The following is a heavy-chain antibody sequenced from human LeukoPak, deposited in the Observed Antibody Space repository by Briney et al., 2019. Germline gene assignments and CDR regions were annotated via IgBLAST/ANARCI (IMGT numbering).Heavy chain of an antibody. V-gene: IGHV4-4*07. D-gene: IGHD1-26*01. Sequence: PSETLSLTCTVSGGSLSSYYWSWIRQPAGKGLEWIGRIYTSGSTNYNPSLTSRVTMSVDTSKNQFSLNLSSVTSAETDVYYCTSEGIYYEIDYWGQGTLVTVSS. J-gene: IGHJ4*02. CDR3: TSEGIYYEIDY. CDR1: GGSLSSYY. CDR2: IYTSGST.